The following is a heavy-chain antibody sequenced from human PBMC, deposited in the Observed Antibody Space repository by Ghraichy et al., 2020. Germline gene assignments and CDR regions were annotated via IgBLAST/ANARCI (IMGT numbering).Heavy chain of an antibody. J-gene: IGHJ4*02. CDR1: GYTFTSYY. D-gene: IGHD6-19*01. V-gene: IGHV1-46*01. Sequence: ASVKVSCKASGYTFTSYYMHWVRQAPGQGLEWMGIINPSGGSTSYAQKFQGRVTMTRDTSTSTVYMELSSLRSEDTAVYYCARLSPSEGSGRLEFDYWGQGTLVTVSS. CDR2: INPSGGST. CDR3: ARLSPSEGSGRLEFDY.